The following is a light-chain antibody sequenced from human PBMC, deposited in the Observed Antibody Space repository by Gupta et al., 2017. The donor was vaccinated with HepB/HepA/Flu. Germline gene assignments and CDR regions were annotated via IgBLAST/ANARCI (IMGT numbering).Light chain of an antibody. Sequence: DIQMTQSPSSLSASVGDRVTITCRASQSISSYLNWYQQKPGKAPKLLIYAASSLQNGVPSRFSGSGCETDVTLTISSRQQEDFATYYCQQSDSNLAFTFGGGSKVEIK. CDR1: QSISSY. CDR2: AAS. J-gene: IGKJ4*01. CDR3: QQSDSNLAFT. V-gene: IGKV1-39*01.